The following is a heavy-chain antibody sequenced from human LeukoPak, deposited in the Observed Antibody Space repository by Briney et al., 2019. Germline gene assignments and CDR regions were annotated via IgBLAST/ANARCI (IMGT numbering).Heavy chain of an antibody. V-gene: IGHV4-39*07. Sequence: SETLSLTCTVSGGSISSSSYYWGWIRQPPGKGLEWIGSIYYSGSTNYNPSLKSRVTISVDKSKNQFSLKLSSVTAADTAVYYCARYIVVVTAIPGYFDYWGQGTLVTVSS. CDR3: ARYIVVVTAIPGYFDY. D-gene: IGHD2-21*02. J-gene: IGHJ4*02. CDR2: IYYSGST. CDR1: GGSISSSSYY.